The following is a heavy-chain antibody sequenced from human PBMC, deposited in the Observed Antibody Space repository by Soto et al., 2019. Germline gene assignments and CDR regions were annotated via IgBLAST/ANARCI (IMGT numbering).Heavy chain of an antibody. J-gene: IGHJ4*02. D-gene: IGHD6-25*01. CDR2: IHHSGGI. CDR3: VCNGYFSLDH. V-gene: IGHV4-4*02. CDR1: GDSMSSADW. Sequence: QVQLQESGPGLVKPSGTLSLTCAVSGDSMSSADWWSWVRQPPGKGLEGIGEIHHSGGINYHPSLRSRVTLSVDMSKNQSSLNLSSVTAAYTAVYFCVCNGYFSLDHWGQGTLVIVSP.